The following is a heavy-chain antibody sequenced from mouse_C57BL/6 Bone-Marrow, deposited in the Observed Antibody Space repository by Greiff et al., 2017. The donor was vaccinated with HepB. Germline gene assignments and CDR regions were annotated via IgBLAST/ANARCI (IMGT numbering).Heavy chain of an antibody. CDR3: ARRTVVASYWYFDV. CDR1: GFTFSDYY. Sequence: DVKLQESGGGLVQPGGSLKLSCAASGFTFSDYYMYWVRQTPEKRLEWVAYISNGGGSTYYPDTVKGRFTISRDNAKNTLYLQMSRLKSEDTAMYYCARRTVVASYWYFDVWGTGTTVTVSS. D-gene: IGHD1-1*01. V-gene: IGHV5-12*01. CDR2: ISNGGGST. J-gene: IGHJ1*03.